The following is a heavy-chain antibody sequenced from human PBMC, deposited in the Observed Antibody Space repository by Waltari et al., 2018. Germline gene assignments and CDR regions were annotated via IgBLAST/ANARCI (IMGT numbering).Heavy chain of an antibody. Sequence: QVQLVQFGAEVKKPGASVKISCKVSGFINDVSIHWGRQARGKGLEWLGGFDSEDYRKVCAQTSKGNATSTQETSTNTAYTEMTGLNVEDTAIYYCTRGKMLIVYFYYMAVWGTGTAVIVAS. CDR2: FDSEDYRK. CDR3: TRGKMLIVYFYYMAV. J-gene: IGHJ6*03. V-gene: IGHV1-24*01. D-gene: IGHD3-22*01. CDR1: GFINDVS.